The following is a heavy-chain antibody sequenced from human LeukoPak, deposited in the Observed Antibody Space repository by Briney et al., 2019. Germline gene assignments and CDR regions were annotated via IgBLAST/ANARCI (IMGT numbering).Heavy chain of an antibody. Sequence: GGSLRLSCAASGFTFSIYAMSWVRQAPGKGLEWVSVISGSGGSTYYAYSVNGRFTISRDNSKNTLYLQMNSLGAEDTAVYYCAKLSSYYYDSSSSSADYWGQGTLVTVSS. CDR2: ISGSGGST. CDR3: AKLSSYYYDSSSSSADY. J-gene: IGHJ4*02. D-gene: IGHD3-22*01. CDR1: GFTFSIYA. V-gene: IGHV3-23*01.